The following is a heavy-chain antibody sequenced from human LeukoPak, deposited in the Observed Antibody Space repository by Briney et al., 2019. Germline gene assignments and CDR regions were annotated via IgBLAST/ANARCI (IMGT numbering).Heavy chain of an antibody. V-gene: IGHV1-69-2*01. CDR3: ALLGGDY. CDR1: GYTFGDYY. D-gene: IGHD3-10*01. J-gene: IGHJ4*02. Sequence: GASVKVSCKASGYTFGDYYIHWVNEAPGKGLEWMGRVDPVDGETNFAERFQGRITITADTSTDTSYMEIRSLTSEDTAVYYCALLGGDYWGPGTLVTVS. CDR2: VDPVDGET.